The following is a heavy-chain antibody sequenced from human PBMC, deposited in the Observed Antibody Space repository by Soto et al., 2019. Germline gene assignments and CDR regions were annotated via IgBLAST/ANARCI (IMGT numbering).Heavy chain of an antibody. V-gene: IGHV4-59*08. CDR2: VYDSGTT. CDR1: GGSISSHY. J-gene: IGHJ5*01. D-gene: IGHD6-13*01. CDR3: ARQQSSSWGGLDS. Sequence: PSETLSLTCNVSGGSISSHYWSWIRQPPGKGLEWIGYVYDSGTTNYNPSLKSRVTLSLDTSENQFSLKLRSVTAAGTAVYYCARQQSSSWGGLDSWGQGTLVTVSS.